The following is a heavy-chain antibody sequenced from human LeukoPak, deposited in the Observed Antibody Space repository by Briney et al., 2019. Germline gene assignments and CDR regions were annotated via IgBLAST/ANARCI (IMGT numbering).Heavy chain of an antibody. Sequence: SETLSLTCTVSGASISSGAYHWSWIRQAPGKGLEWIGHSGTTSYNPSPNGRVSISVDTSKNQFSLRLTSVTAADTAVYFCATYYGSQGGSGSWGQGTRVTVSS. V-gene: IGHV4-30-4*01. CDR2: SGTT. D-gene: IGHD3-10*01. CDR1: GASISSGAYH. J-gene: IGHJ5*02. CDR3: ATYYGSQGGSGS.